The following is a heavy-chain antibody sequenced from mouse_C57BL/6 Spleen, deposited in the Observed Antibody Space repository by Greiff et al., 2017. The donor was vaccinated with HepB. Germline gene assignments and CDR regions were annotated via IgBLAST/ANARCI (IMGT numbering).Heavy chain of an antibody. CDR3: ASSIPYGSSYGY. CDR1: GYTFTNYW. CDR2: IYPGGGYT. Sequence: VKLMESGAELVRPGTSVKMSCKASGYTFTNYWIGWAKQRPGHGLEWIGDIYPGGGYTNYNEKFKGKATLTADKSSSTADMQFSSLTSEDSAIYYCASSIPYGSSYGYWGQGTTLTVSS. D-gene: IGHD1-1*01. J-gene: IGHJ2*01. V-gene: IGHV1-63*01.